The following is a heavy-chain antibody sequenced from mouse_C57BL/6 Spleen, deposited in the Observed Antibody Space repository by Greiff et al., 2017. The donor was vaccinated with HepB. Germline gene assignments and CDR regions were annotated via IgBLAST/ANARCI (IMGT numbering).Heavy chain of an antibody. J-gene: IGHJ4*01. CDR1: GYTFTSYD. CDR3: STVVAHYAMDY. Sequence: VQLQQSGPELVKPGASVKLSCKASGYTFTSYDINWVKQRPGQGLEWIGRIYPRDGSTKYNEKFKGKATLTVDTSSSTAYLGLDSLTSEDSAVYFCSTVVAHYAMDYWGQGTSVTVSS. CDR2: IYPRDGST. V-gene: IGHV1-85*01. D-gene: IGHD1-1*01.